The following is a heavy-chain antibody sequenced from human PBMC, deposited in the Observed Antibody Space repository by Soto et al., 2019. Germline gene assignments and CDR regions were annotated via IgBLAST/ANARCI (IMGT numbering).Heavy chain of an antibody. CDR3: ARVILNVDTAMVEAYFDY. J-gene: IGHJ4*02. CDR1: GFTVSSNY. D-gene: IGHD5-18*01. V-gene: IGHV3-66*01. CDR2: IYSGGST. Sequence: GGSQIVSCAAAGFTVSSNYMSWVRQAPGKGLEWVSVIYSGGSTYYAGSVKGRFTISRDNSKNTLYLQMNSLRAEDTAVYYCARVILNVDTAMVEAYFDYWGQGTLVTV.